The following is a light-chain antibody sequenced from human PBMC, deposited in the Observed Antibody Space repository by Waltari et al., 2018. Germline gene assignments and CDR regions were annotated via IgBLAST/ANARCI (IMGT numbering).Light chain of an antibody. CDR3: QQYNSYSLLS. CDR1: QSISTW. Sequence: DIQMTQSPSTLSASVGDRVIFSCRASQSISTWLAWYQQKTGNAPKLLIYTASTLESGVPSRFIVSGSGTEFTLTISSLQPQDFATYYCQQYNSYSLLSFGGGTKVEIK. V-gene: IGKV1-5*03. J-gene: IGKJ4*01. CDR2: TAS.